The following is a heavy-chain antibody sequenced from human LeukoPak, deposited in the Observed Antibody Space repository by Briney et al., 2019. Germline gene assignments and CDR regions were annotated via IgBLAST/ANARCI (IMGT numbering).Heavy chain of an antibody. J-gene: IGHJ5*02. D-gene: IGHD3-22*01. CDR1: GGSISSGSYY. V-gene: IGHV4-61*02. CDR2: IYTSGST. Sequence: PSQTLSLTCTVSGGSISSGSYYWSWIRQPAGKGLEWIGRIYTSGSTNYNPSLKSRVTISVDTSKNQFSLKLSSVTAADTAVYYCASHNENSGYYDNWFDPWGQGTLVTVSS. CDR3: ASHNENSGYYDNWFDP.